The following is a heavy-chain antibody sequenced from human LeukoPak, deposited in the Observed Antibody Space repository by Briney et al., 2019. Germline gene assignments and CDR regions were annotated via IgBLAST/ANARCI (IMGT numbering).Heavy chain of an antibody. V-gene: IGHV3-23*01. CDR3: AKCPLYYYYMDV. Sequence: PGGSLRLSCAASRITFSSYAMSWVRQAPGKGLEWVSVMSGSGDSIYYAESVKGRFTISRDNSKNTLYLQMNSLRGEDTAVYYCAKCPLYYYYMDVWGKGTTVTVSS. CDR2: MSGSGDSI. CDR1: RITFSSYA. J-gene: IGHJ6*03.